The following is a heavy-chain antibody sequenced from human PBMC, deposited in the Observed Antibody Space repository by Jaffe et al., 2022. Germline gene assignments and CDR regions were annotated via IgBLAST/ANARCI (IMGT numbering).Heavy chain of an antibody. Sequence: QVQLQESGPGLVKPSGTLSLTCAVSGGSISSSNWWSWVRQPPGKGLEWIGEIYHSGSTNYNPSLKSRVTISVDKSKNQFSLKLSSVTAADTAVYYCARGGLRGALRSPRFLEWLPRSNWFDPWGQGTLVTVSS. D-gene: IGHD3-3*01. CDR1: GGSISSSNW. CDR2: IYHSGST. CDR3: ARGGLRGALRSPRFLEWLPRSNWFDP. J-gene: IGHJ5*02. V-gene: IGHV4-4*02.